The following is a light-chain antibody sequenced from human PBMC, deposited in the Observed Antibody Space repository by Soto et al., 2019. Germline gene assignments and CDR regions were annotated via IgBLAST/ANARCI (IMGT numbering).Light chain of an antibody. J-gene: IGKJ4*01. CDR1: QVINSF. Sequence: AIQLPQCPSSLCASVVDRVTITCRASQVINSFLAWYQQKPGKAPKLLIYAASSLQTGVPSRFSGSGPATDFTLTINSLQPEDFATYYCQQTDSYTSNFGGGTRWIS. CDR3: QQTDSYTSN. CDR2: AAS. V-gene: IGKV1-13*02.